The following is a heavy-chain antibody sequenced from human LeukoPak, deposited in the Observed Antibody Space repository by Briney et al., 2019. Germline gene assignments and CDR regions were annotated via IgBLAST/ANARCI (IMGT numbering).Heavy chain of an antibody. CDR3: AREIVVVESAKGPMCAFDI. D-gene: IGHD3-22*01. CDR2: IYHSGST. Sequence: SGTLSLTCAVSGGSISSSNWWSWVRQPPGKGLEWIGEIYHSGSTNYNPSLKSRVTISVDKSKNQFSLKLSSVTAADTAVYYCAREIVVVESAKGPMCAFDIWGQGTMVTVSS. J-gene: IGHJ3*02. V-gene: IGHV4-4*02. CDR1: GGSISSSNW.